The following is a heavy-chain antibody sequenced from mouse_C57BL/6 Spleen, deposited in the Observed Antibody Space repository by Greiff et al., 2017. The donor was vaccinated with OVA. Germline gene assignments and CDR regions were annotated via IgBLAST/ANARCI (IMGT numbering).Heavy chain of an antibody. CDR1: GYTFTSYW. Sequence: QVQLQQPGAELVKPGASVKLSCKASGYTFTSYWMHWVKQRPGQGLEWIGMIHPNSGSTNYNEKFKSKATLTVDKSSSTAYMQLSSLTSEDSAVYYGASEDYYGSSPFDYWGQGTTLTVSS. J-gene: IGHJ2*01. D-gene: IGHD1-1*01. CDR2: IHPNSGST. CDR3: ASEDYYGSSPFDY. V-gene: IGHV1-64*01.